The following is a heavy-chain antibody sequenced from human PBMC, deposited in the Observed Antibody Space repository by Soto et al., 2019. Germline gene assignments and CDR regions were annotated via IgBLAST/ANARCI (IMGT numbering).Heavy chain of an antibody. Sequence: SETLSLTCAVSGGSISRSKWWSWVRQPPGKGLEWIGEIYHSGSTNYNPSLKSRVTISVDKSKNQFSLKLSSVTAADTAVYYCASLRSITIFGVVIPGSDYWGQGTLVTVSS. CDR3: ASLRSITIFGVVIPGSDY. CDR2: IYHSGST. J-gene: IGHJ4*02. D-gene: IGHD3-3*01. V-gene: IGHV4-4*02. CDR1: GGSISRSKW.